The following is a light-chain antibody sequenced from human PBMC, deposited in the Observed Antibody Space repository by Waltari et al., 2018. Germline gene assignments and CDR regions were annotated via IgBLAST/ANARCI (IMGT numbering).Light chain of an antibody. CDR3: CSYAGSAVSM. J-gene: IGLJ3*02. Sequence: QSALTQTATVSGSPGQSITISCSGTSSDIGNYNLVSWYQQHPGKAPTLIIYDVNKRPSGVSNRFSGSKSGNTAFLTVSGLQTADEADYYCCSYAGSAVSMFGGGTKLTV. CDR1: SSDIGNYNL. V-gene: IGLV2-23*02. CDR2: DVN.